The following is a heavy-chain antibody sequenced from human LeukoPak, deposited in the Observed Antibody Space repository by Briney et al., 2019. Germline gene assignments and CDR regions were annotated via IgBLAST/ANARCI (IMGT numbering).Heavy chain of an antibody. J-gene: IGHJ4*02. CDR1: GGSISSSY. Sequence: SETLSLTCSVSGGSISSSYWSWIRQPPGKGLEWIGYIYYTGSTNYNSSLKSRVTISVDTSKNQFSLKLSSVTAADTAVYYCARLKGYSSGWYPSYYFDYWGQGTLVTVSS. CDR2: IYYTGST. V-gene: IGHV4-59*08. D-gene: IGHD6-19*01. CDR3: ARLKGYSSGWYPSYYFDY.